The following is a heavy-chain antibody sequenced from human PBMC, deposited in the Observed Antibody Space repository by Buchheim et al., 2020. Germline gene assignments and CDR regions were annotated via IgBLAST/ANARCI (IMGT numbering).Heavy chain of an antibody. CDR2: ISGSGGST. D-gene: IGHD4-23*01. J-gene: IGHJ4*02. CDR3: AKDRAYMTTVVTVFDY. Sequence: EVQLLESGGGLVQPGGSLRLSCAASGFTFSSYAMSWVRQAPGKGLECVSAISGSGGSTYYADSVKGRFTISRANSKTSLYLQMNSLRAEDTAVYYCAKDRAYMTTVVTVFDYWGQGTL. V-gene: IGHV3-23*01. CDR1: GFTFSSYA.